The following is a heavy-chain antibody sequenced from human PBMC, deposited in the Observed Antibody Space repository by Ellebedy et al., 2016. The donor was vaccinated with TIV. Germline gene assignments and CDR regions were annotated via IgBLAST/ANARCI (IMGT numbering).Heavy chain of an antibody. D-gene: IGHD6-6*01. CDR3: ARGGSIAAYGDYYYGMDV. CDR1: GYTFTGYY. J-gene: IGHJ6*02. CDR2: INPNSGGT. V-gene: IGHV1-2*02. Sequence: ASVKVSCKASGYTFTGYYMHWVRQAPGQGLEWMGWINPNSGGTNYAQKFQGRVTMTRDTSISTAYMELSRLRSDDTAVYYCARGGSIAAYGDYYYGMDVWGQGTTVTVSS.